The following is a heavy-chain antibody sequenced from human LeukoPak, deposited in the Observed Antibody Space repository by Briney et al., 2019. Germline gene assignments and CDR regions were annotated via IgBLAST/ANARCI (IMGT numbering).Heavy chain of an antibody. V-gene: IGHV1-69*05. CDR1: GGTFSSYA. J-gene: IGHJ6*03. CDR2: IIPIFGTA. Sequence: ASVKVSCKASGGTFSSYAISWVRQAPGQGLEWMGRIIPIFGTANYAQKFQGRVTITTDESTSTAYMELSSLRSEDTAVYYCASRDSGSYPYYYYYYMDVWGKGTTVTVSS. CDR3: ASRDSGSYPYYYYYYMDV. D-gene: IGHD1-26*01.